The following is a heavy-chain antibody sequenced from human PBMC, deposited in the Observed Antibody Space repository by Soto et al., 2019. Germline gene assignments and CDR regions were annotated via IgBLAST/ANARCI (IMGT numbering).Heavy chain of an antibody. V-gene: IGHV4-30-4*01. J-gene: IGHJ4*02. CDR2: IYYSGST. CDR3: ARVYGSGSYLSDY. Sequence: KASETLSLTCTVSGGSISSGDYYWSWIRQPPGKGLEWIGYIYYSGSTYYNPSLKSRVTISVDTSKNQFSLKLSSVTAADTAVYYCARVYGSGSYLSDYWGQGTLVTVSS. CDR1: GGSISSGDYY. D-gene: IGHD3-10*01.